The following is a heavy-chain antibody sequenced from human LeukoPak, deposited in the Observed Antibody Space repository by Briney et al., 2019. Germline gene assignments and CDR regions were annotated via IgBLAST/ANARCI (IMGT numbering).Heavy chain of an antibody. J-gene: IGHJ3*02. V-gene: IGHV3-48*03. Sequence: GGSLRLSCAASGFTFSSYDMNWVRQAPGKGLEWVSYISSSGSTIYYADSVKGRFTISRDNAKNSLYLQMNSLRAEDTAVYYCAVGSGTYPYPDAFDIWGQGTMVTVSS. CDR1: GFTFSSYD. CDR3: AVGSGTYPYPDAFDI. CDR2: ISSSGSTI. D-gene: IGHD3-3*01.